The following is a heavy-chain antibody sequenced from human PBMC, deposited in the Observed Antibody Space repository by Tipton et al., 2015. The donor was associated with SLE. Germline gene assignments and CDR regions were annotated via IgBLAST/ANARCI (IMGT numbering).Heavy chain of an antibody. CDR3: ASGILTGNAAFDV. CDR1: GGSISSSSYY. CDR2: IYYSGST. V-gene: IGHV4-39*07. Sequence: TLSLTCTVSGGSISSSSYYWGWIRQPPGKGLEWIGSIYYSGSTYYNPSLKSRVTISVDTSKNQFSLKLSSVTAADTAVYYCASGILTGNAAFDVWGQGTMVTVSP. J-gene: IGHJ3*01. D-gene: IGHD3-9*01.